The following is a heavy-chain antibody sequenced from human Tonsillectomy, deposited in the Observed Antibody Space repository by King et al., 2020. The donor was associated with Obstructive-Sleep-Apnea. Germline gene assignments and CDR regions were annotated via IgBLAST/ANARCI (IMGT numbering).Heavy chain of an antibody. D-gene: IGHD6-19*01. Sequence: VQLVESGGGVVQPGGSLRLSCAASGFTFSSYGMHWVRQAPGKGLEWVAFIRYDGSKKYYADSVKGRFTISRDNSKNTLYLQMNSLRAEDTAVYYCEYIAVAGTGQLDYWGQGTLVTVSS. V-gene: IGHV3-30*02. CDR1: GFTFSSYG. CDR3: EYIAVAGTGQLDY. CDR2: IRYDGSKK. J-gene: IGHJ4*02.